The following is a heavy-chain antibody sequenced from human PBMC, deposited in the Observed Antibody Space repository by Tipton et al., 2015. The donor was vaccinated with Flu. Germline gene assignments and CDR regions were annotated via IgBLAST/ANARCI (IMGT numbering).Heavy chain of an antibody. J-gene: IGHJ6*02. V-gene: IGHV4-59*01. CDR1: DGSITSYY. CDR3: ARARAPYYYYAMDV. Sequence: TLSLTCTVSDGSITSYYWSWIRQPPGKGLEWIGYIYNSGTTNFNPSLMSRLTISVDTSKNQFSLKLSSVTAADTAVYFCARARAPYYYYAMDVWGQGTTVTVS. CDR2: IYNSGTT.